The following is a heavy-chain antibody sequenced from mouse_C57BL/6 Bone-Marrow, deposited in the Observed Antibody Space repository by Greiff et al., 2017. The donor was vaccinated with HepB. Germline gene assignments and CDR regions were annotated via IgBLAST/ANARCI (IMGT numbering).Heavy chain of an antibody. Sequence: QVQLQQPGAELVRPGSSVKLSCKASGYTFTSYWMHWVKQRPIQGLEWIGNIDPSDSETHYNQKFKDKATLTVDKSSSTAYMQLRSLTSEDSAVYYCARGYSNYEDYAMDYWGQGTSVTVSS. J-gene: IGHJ4*01. CDR3: ARGYSNYEDYAMDY. CDR1: GYTFTSYW. V-gene: IGHV1-52*01. CDR2: IDPSDSET. D-gene: IGHD2-5*01.